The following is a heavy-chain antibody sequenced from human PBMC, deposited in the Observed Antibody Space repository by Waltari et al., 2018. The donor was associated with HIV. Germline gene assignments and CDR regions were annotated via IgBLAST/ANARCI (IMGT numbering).Heavy chain of an antibody. D-gene: IGHD3-10*01. J-gene: IGHJ3*01. V-gene: IGHV3-23*01. CDR1: GFIFTDFA. CDR3: VKDSGRAADVFDL. CDR2: SRGGGET. Sequence: QLLESGGGLVEPGGSLRLSCAASGFIFTDFAMDWVRQAPGKGLEWGSASRGGGETVYADSVKGRFTISRDNSKNTLYLQMNSLRADDAAVYYCVKDSGRAADVFDLWGQGTMVTVSS.